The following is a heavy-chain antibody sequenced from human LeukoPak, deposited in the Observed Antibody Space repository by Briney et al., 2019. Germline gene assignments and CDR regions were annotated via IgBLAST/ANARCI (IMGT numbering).Heavy chain of an antibody. CDR2: IYPGDSDT. J-gene: IGHJ4*02. Sequence: GEALKISCKASGYSFSNYWIAWVRQMPGKGLEWMGIIYPGDSDTRYSPSFQGQVTISADKSISTAYLQWSSLKASDTAMYYCARQVGGDGYPYYFDYWGQGTLVTVSS. D-gene: IGHD3-22*01. V-gene: IGHV5-51*01. CDR3: ARQVGGDGYPYYFDY. CDR1: GYSFSNYW.